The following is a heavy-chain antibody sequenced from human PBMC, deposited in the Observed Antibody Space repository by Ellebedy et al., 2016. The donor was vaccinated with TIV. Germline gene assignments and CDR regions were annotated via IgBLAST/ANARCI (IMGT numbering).Heavy chain of an antibody. Sequence: PGGSLRLSCKGSGYSFTTYWIGWVRQMPGKGLEWMGIIYPGDSDTRYSPSFQGQVTISADKSISPAYLQWSSLKASDPAMYYCARHSTYYDFWSGYSPWYFDYWGQGTLVTVSS. CDR2: IYPGDSDT. J-gene: IGHJ4*02. CDR3: ARHSTYYDFWSGYSPWYFDY. V-gene: IGHV5-51*01. CDR1: GYSFTTYW. D-gene: IGHD3-3*01.